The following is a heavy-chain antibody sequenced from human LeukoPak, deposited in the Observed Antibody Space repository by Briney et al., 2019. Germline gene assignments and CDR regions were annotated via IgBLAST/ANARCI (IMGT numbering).Heavy chain of an antibody. V-gene: IGHV1-18*01. D-gene: IGHD3-10*01. Sequence: ASVKVSCKASGGTFSSYAISWVRQAPGQGLEWMGWISAYNGNTNYAQKLQGRVTMTTDTSTSTAYMELRSLRSDDTAVYYCVRDGEGVAISVNYWFDPWGQGTLVTVSS. J-gene: IGHJ5*02. CDR3: VRDGEGVAISVNYWFDP. CDR1: GGTFSSYA. CDR2: ISAYNGNT.